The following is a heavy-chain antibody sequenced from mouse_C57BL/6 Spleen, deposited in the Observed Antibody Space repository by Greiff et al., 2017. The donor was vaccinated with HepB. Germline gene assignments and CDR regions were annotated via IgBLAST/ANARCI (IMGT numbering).Heavy chain of an antibody. CDR1: GYTFPSYW. D-gene: IGHD1-1*01. CDR2: INPSNGGP. CDR3: ARSPAVITTVVGFDY. Sequence: VQLQQPGTELVKPGASVKLSCKASGYTFPSYWMHWVKQRPGQGLEWIGNINPSNGGPNYNEKFNSKATLTVDKSSSTAYMQLDSQTSEESAVYYCARSPAVITTVVGFDYWGQGTTLAVSS. J-gene: IGHJ2*01. V-gene: IGHV1-53*01.